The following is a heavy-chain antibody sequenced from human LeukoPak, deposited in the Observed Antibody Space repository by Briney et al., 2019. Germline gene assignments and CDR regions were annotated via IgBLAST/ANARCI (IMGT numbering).Heavy chain of an antibody. D-gene: IGHD3-3*01. CDR1: GGSFSGYY. V-gene: IGHV4-34*01. CDR3: ARPRVVKRGVLFDY. J-gene: IGHJ4*02. CDR2: INHSGST. Sequence: SETLSLTCAVYGGSFSGYYWSWIRQPPGKGLEWIGEINHSGSTNYNPSLKSRVTISVDTSKNQFSLKLSSVTAADTAVYYCARPRVVKRGVLFDYWGQGTLVTVSS.